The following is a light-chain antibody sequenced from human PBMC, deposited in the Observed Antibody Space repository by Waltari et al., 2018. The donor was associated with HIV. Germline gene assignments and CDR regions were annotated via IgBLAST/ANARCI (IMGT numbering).Light chain of an antibody. CDR1: SSNLGSNY. J-gene: IGLJ2*01. CDR3: AAWGNSLSLL. CDR2: RNN. Sequence: QSVLTQPPSASGTPGQRVTIPCSGSSSNLGSNYVSWYQQLPGTAPKLLLYRNNQRPSGVPDRFSGSKSGTSASLAISGLRSEDEADYYCAAWGNSLSLLFGGGTKLTVL. V-gene: IGLV1-47*01.